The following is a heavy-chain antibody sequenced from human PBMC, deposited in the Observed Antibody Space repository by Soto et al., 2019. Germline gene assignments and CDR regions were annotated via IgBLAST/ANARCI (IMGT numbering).Heavy chain of an antibody. Sequence: ASVKVSCKASGYTFTGYYMHWVRQAPGQGLEWMGWINPNSGGTNYAQKFQGWVTMTRDTSISTAYMELSRLRSDDTAVYYCARGYYDSSGSCDIWGQGTMVTVSS. J-gene: IGHJ3*02. CDR3: ARGYYDSSGSCDI. V-gene: IGHV1-2*04. CDR2: INPNSGGT. D-gene: IGHD3-22*01. CDR1: GYTFTGYY.